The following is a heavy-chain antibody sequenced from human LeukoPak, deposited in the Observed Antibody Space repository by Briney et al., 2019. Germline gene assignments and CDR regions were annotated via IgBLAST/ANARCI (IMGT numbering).Heavy chain of an antibody. CDR2: INPNSGDT. V-gene: IGHV1-2*02. CDR1: GYTFTDYY. J-gene: IGHJ6*03. Sequence: ASVKVSCKASGYTFTDYYINWVRQAPGQGLEWIGRINPNSGDTNYAQKFQDRVTMTRDTSISTAYMELSRLRSDDTAVYYCARGGLQTWYYYMDVWGKGTTVTVSS. CDR3: ARGGLQTWYYYMDV.